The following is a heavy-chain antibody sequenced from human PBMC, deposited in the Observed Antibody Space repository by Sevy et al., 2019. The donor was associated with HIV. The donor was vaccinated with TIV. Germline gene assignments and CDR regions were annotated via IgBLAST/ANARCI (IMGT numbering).Heavy chain of an antibody. CDR2: TNGDGSST. CDR1: RFTFSNYW. Sequence: GESLKISCAASRFTFSNYWMPWVRQAPGKGLVWVSRTNGDGSSTTYADSVKGRFTISRDNANNTLYLQMNSLRTEDTAIYYCARAPPATSIYYYWGQGTLVTVSS. D-gene: IGHD2-2*01. CDR3: ARAPPATSIYYY. V-gene: IGHV3-74*01. J-gene: IGHJ4*02.